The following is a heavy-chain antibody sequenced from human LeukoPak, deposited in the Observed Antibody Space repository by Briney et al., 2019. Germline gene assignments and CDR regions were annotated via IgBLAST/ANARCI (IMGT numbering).Heavy chain of an antibody. CDR2: INSGGTVT. V-gene: IGHV3-74*01. CDR1: GFTFSRYW. J-gene: IGHJ4*02. CDR3: AKDQGYCSGASCSHPFDY. D-gene: IGHD2-15*01. Sequence: GGSLRLSCAASGFTFSRYWMSWVRQAPGKGLAWVSRINSGGTVTNYADSVKGRLTISRDNAKNTLYLQMNSLRPEDTAFYYCAKDQGYCSGASCSHPFDYWGQGTLVTVSS.